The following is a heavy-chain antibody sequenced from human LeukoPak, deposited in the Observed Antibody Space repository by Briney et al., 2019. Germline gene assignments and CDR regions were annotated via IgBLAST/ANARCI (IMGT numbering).Heavy chain of an antibody. CDR2: MYYSGST. CDR3: ARPYYYDSRIDP. J-gene: IGHJ5*02. CDR1: GGSISSGDYY. V-gene: IGHV4-30-4*01. Sequence: SETLSLTCSVSGGSISSGDYYWSWIRQPPGKGLEWIGYMYYSGSTYYNPSLKSRVTISVDTSKNQFSLKLSSVTAADTAVYYCARPYYYDSRIDPWGQGTLVTVSS. D-gene: IGHD3-22*01.